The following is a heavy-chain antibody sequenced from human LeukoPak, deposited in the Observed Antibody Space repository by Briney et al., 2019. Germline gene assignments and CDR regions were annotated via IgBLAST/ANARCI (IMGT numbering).Heavy chain of an antibody. Sequence: SETLSLTCTVSGGSISSSSYYWGWIRQPPGKGLGWIGSIYYSGSTYYNPSLKSRVTISVDTSKNQFSLKLSSVTAADTAVYYCAKRGTYYYDSSINWFDPWGQGTLVTVSS. V-gene: IGHV4-39*01. D-gene: IGHD3-22*01. CDR2: IYYSGST. CDR1: GGSISSSSYY. J-gene: IGHJ5*02. CDR3: AKRGTYYYDSSINWFDP.